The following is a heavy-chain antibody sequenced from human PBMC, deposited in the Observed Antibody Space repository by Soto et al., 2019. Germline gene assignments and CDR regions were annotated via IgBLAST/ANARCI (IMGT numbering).Heavy chain of an antibody. J-gene: IGHJ4*02. CDR2: INHSGST. V-gene: IGHV4-34*01. Sequence: QVQLQQWGAGLLKPSETLSLTCAVYGGSFSGYYWSWIRQPPGKGLEWIGEINHSGSTNYNPSLKSRVTISVDTSKNQFSLKLSSVTAADTAVYYCARGWWCSGGSCYSAFFDYWGQGTLVTVSS. CDR1: GGSFSGYY. D-gene: IGHD2-15*01. CDR3: ARGWWCSGGSCYSAFFDY.